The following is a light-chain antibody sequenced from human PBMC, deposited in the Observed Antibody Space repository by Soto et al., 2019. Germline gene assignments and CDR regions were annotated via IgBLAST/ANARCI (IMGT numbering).Light chain of an antibody. J-gene: IGKJ2*01. CDR3: QQCYSTPYT. Sequence: DIQMTQSPSSLSASVGDRVTITCRASQSIRNYVYWYQQKPGKAPKFLIYVASTLQSGVPSRFSGSGSGTGFTLTISSLQPEAFATYSCQQCYSTPYTFGPGTKLEIK. CDR1: QSIRNY. V-gene: IGKV1-39*01. CDR2: VAS.